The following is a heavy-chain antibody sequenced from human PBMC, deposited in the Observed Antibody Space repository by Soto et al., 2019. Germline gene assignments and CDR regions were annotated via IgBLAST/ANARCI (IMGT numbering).Heavy chain of an antibody. CDR3: ARGGYCSGGSCQLDPVYYYYYYMDV. Sequence: HPGGSLRLSCAASGFSFSSYAMHWVRQAPGKGLEYVSAISSNGGSTYYANSVKGRFTISRDNSKNTLYLQMGSLRAEDMAVYYCARGGYCSGGSCQLDPVYYYYYYMDVWGKGTTVTVSS. CDR2: ISSNGGST. D-gene: IGHD2-15*01. V-gene: IGHV3-64*01. J-gene: IGHJ6*03. CDR1: GFSFSSYA.